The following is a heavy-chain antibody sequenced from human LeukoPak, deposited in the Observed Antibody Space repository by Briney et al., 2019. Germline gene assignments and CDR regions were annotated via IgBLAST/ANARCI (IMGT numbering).Heavy chain of an antibody. D-gene: IGHD2-15*01. CDR2: ISGNGGST. CDR1: GFSFSSHA. Sequence: GGSLRLSCAASGFSFSSHAMSWVRQAPGKGLEWASGISGNGGSTYYADSVKGRFTISRDNSKNTLYLQMNSLRAEDTAVYYCTKRQFGGGRWGQGTMVTVSS. V-gene: IGHV3-23*01. CDR3: TKRQFGGGR. J-gene: IGHJ3*01.